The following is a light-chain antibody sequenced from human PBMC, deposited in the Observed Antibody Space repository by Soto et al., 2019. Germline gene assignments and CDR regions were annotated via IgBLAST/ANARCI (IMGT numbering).Light chain of an antibody. CDR2: DVS. J-gene: IGKJ5*01. Sequence: EIVLTQFPATLSLSPGERATLSCRASQSVSRYLAWYQQKPGQAPRLLIYDVSTRAIGIPARFSGSGSGTDFTLTITSLEPEDFAVYSCQQRSDWPITFGQGTRLEIK. CDR3: QQRSDWPIT. CDR1: QSVSRY. V-gene: IGKV3-11*01.